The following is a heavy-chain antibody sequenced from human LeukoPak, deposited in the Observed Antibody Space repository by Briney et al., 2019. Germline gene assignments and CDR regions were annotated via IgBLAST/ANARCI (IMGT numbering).Heavy chain of an antibody. V-gene: IGHV1-2*02. CDR2: INPNSGGT. Sequence: PRASVTVSCKASGYTFTGYYMHWVRQAPGQGLEWMGWINPNSGGTNYAQKFQGRVTMTRDTSISTAYMELSRLRSDDTAVYYCARVGYCSSTSCYDWFDPWGQGTLVTVSS. J-gene: IGHJ5*02. CDR3: ARVGYCSSTSCYDWFDP. CDR1: GYTFTGYY. D-gene: IGHD2-2*01.